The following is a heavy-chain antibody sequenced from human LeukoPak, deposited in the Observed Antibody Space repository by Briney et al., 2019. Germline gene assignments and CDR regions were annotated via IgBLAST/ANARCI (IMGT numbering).Heavy chain of an antibody. CDR1: GASISSYH. CDR2: THYSGTT. J-gene: IGHJ4*02. CDR3: LTVDATMGVDY. D-gene: IGHD5-18*01. Sequence: SETLSLTCTVSGASISSYHWSWIRQPPGRGLEWIGYTHYSGTTNYNPSLRSRLTMSVDTSKNQFSLKLTSVTAADTAVYYCLTVDATMGVDYWGQGTLVTVSP. V-gene: IGHV4-59*08.